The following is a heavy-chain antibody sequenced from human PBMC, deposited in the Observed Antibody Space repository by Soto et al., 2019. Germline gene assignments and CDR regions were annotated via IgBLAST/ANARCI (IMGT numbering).Heavy chain of an antibody. CDR2: IYHSGST. J-gene: IGHJ3*02. Sequence: PETPSPTSTVSGGSIGISDWTNWDRQRTGKRLEWIGEIYHSGSTNYNPSLRSRVTISVDKSKNQFSLKLSSVTAADTAVYYCARDLGQPGIAVAGNAFDIWGQGTMVTVSS. D-gene: IGHD6-19*01. CDR3: ARDLGQPGIAVAGNAFDI. CDR1: GGSIGISDW. V-gene: IGHV4-4*03.